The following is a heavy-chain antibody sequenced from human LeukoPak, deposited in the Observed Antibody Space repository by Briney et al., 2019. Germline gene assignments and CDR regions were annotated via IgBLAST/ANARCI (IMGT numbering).Heavy chain of an antibody. J-gene: IGHJ4*02. Sequence: PSETLSLTRTVSGGSISSGGYYWSWIRQPPGKGLEWIGYIYHSGSTYYNPSLKSRVTISVDRSKNQFSLKLSSVTAADTAVYYCASRGDLLGAPAALDHWGQGILVAVSS. CDR1: GGSISSGGYY. CDR3: ASRGDLLGAPAALDH. V-gene: IGHV4-30-2*01. CDR2: IYHSGST. D-gene: IGHD1-26*01.